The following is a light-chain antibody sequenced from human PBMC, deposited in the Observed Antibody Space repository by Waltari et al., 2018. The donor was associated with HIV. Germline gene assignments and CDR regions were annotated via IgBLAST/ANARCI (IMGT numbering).Light chain of an antibody. CDR3: QQYCTTPRT. J-gene: IGKJ1*01. CDR2: WAS. Sequence: DIVMTQAPDSLAVSLGERATINCKNTQSVVPSSNKQSYLAWYQKKPGQPPNLLIYWASTRVFGVPGRSSGCGSWTDFTLTVSSLQAEDVAVYYCQQYCTTPRTFCQGTKVEIK. V-gene: IGKV4-1*01. CDR1: QSVVPSSNKQSY.